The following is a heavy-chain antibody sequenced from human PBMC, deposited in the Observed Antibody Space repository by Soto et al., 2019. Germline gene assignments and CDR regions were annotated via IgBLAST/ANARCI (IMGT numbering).Heavy chain of an antibody. CDR3: ARDPGSGHYFDY. V-gene: IGHV1-8*01. J-gene: IGHJ4*02. CDR1: GYTFTSYD. D-gene: IGHD2-15*01. CDR2: MNPNSGNT. Sequence: ASVKVSCKASGYTFTSYDINRVRQATGQGLEWMGWMNPNSGNTGYAQNFQGRVTFTRDTSATTAYMELSSLRSEDTAVYFCARDPGSGHYFDYWGQGTLVTVSS.